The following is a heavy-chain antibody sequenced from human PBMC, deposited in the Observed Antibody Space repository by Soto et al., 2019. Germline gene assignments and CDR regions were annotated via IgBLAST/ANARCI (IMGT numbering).Heavy chain of an antibody. D-gene: IGHD3-10*01. CDR1: GDTFNFYS. Sequence: QVQLVQSGAEVKRPGSSVKFSCKASGDTFNFYSINWVRQAPGLGLEWMGRVNPILSMSNYAQRFQGRVTMTADKSTSTAYMELSGLRSEDTAIYYCATSYGSGYRAFDFWGQGALVTVSS. V-gene: IGHV1-69*04. J-gene: IGHJ4*02. CDR3: ATSYGSGYRAFDF. CDR2: VNPILSMS.